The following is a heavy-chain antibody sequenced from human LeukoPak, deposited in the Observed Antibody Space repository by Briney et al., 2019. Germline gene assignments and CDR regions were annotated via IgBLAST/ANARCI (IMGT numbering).Heavy chain of an antibody. D-gene: IGHD6-19*01. Sequence: SETLSLTCTVSGGSISSSSYYWGWIRQPPGKGLEWIGSIYYSGSTYYNPSLKSRVTISVDTSKNQFSLKLSSVTAADTAVYYCARDNGEQWLGHYMDVWGKGTTVTISS. CDR2: IYYSGST. CDR1: GGSISSSSYY. J-gene: IGHJ6*03. CDR3: ARDNGEQWLGHYMDV. V-gene: IGHV4-39*07.